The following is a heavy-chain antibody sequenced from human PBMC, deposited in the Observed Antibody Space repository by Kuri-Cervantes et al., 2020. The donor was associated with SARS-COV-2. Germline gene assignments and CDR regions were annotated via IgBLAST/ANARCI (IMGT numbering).Heavy chain of an antibody. CDR2: IIPLLGTI. V-gene: IGHV1-69*08. CDR1: GGTFSSHS. D-gene: IGHD6-19*01. Sequence: SVKVSCKASGGTFSSHSITWVRQAPGQGLEWMGRIIPLLGTINHAQKFQGRVTITADKSTSTAYMELSSLRSDDTAVYYCARVPVGGYLKSYFDYWGQGTLVTVSS. CDR3: ARVPVGGYLKSYFDY. J-gene: IGHJ4*02.